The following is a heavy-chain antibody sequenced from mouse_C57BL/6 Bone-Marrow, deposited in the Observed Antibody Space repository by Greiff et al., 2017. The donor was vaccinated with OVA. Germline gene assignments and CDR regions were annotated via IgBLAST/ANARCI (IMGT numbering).Heavy chain of an antibody. V-gene: IGHV5-12*01. J-gene: IGHJ3*01. CDR2: ISNGGGST. Sequence: EVQGVESGGGLVQPGGSLKLSCAASGFTFSDYYMYWVRQTPEKRLEWVAYISNGGGSTYYPDTVKGRFTISRDNAKNTLYLQMSRLKSEDTAMYYCARHGAYGTGPPSWFAYWGQGTLVTVSA. CDR1: GFTFSDYY. CDR3: ARHGAYGTGPPSWFAY. D-gene: IGHD2-10*02.